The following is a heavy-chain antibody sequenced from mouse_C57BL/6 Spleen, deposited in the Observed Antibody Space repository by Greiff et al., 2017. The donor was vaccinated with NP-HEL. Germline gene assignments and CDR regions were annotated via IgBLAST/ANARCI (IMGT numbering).Heavy chain of an antibody. CDR2: IDPSDSYT. J-gene: IGHJ2*01. CDR1: GYTFTSYW. CDR3: ARGRLGYFDY. Sequence: QVQLQQPGAELVKPGASVKLSCKASGYTFTSYWMQWVKQRPGQGLEWIGEIDPSDSYTNYNQKFKGKATLTVDTSSSTAYMQLSSLTSEDSAVYYCARGRLGYFDYWGQGTTLTVSS. D-gene: IGHD4-1*01. V-gene: IGHV1-50*01.